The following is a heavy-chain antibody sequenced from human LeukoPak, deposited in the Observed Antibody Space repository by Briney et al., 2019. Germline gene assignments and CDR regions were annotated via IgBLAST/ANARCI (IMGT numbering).Heavy chain of an antibody. J-gene: IGHJ4*02. CDR3: ARVGGDDSYCTNGVCYTPRYYFDY. CDR1: GGSISSYY. Sequence: PSETLSLTCTVSGGSISSYYWSWIRQPPGKGLEWIGEINHSGSTNYNPSLKSRVTISVDTSKNQFSLKLSSVTAADTAVYYCARVGGDDSYCTNGVCYTPRYYFDYWGQGTLVTVSS. V-gene: IGHV4-34*01. D-gene: IGHD2-8*01. CDR2: INHSGST.